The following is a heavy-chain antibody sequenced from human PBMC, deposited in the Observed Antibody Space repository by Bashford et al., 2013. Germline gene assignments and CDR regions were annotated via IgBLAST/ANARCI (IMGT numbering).Heavy chain of an antibody. CDR1: GFTFSSYG. V-gene: IGHV3-33*08. CDR3: ARGVYSSSS. Sequence: GSLRLSCAASGFTFSSYGMHWVRQAPGKGLEWVAVIWYDGSNKYYADSVKGRFTISRDNSKNTQYLQMNSLRAEDTAVYYCARGVYSSSSWGQGTLVTVSS. J-gene: IGHJ5*02. CDR2: IWYDGSNK. D-gene: IGHD6-6*01.